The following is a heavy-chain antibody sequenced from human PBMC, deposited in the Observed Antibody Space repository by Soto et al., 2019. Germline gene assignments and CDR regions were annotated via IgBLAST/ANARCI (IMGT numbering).Heavy chain of an antibody. CDR2: ISWNSGSI. Sequence: PGGSLRLSCAASGFTFDDYAMHWVRQAPGKGLEWVSGISWNSGSIGYAESVKGRFTISRDNAKNSLFLQMNSLRAEDTALYYCARKGYCTSTNCYVDYWGQGTLVTVSS. CDR3: ARKGYCTSTNCYVDY. J-gene: IGHJ4*02. V-gene: IGHV3-9*01. D-gene: IGHD2-2*01. CDR1: GFTFDDYA.